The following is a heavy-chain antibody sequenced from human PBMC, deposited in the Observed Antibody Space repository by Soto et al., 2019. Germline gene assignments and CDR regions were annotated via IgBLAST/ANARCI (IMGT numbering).Heavy chain of an antibody. CDR1: GGCVSGLY. J-gene: IGHJ2*01. CDR3: ERMAGPCYFDV. CDR2: TNHSGSS. V-gene: IGHV4-34*01. Sequence: PSKTRSLTGAVDGGCVSGLYWTWIRQPPGKGLEWIGETNHSGSSNYNPPLKIGVTMSLDTSRNQFSLSLNSVTAADTAVYYCERMAGPCYFDVWGRGTMVTVSS.